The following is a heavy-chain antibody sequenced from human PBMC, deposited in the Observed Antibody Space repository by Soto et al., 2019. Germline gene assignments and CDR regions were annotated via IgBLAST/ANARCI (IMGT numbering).Heavy chain of an antibody. D-gene: IGHD6-19*01. V-gene: IGHV1-69*13. CDR1: GGTFSSYA. CDR3: ARDHLRQWQWLVL. J-gene: IGHJ4*02. Sequence: ASVNVSCKASGGTFSSYAISWVRQAPGQGLEWMGGIIPIFGTANYAQKFQGRVTITADESTSTAYMELSSLRSEDTAVYYCARDHLRQWQWLVLWGQGTLVTVSS. CDR2: IIPIFGTA.